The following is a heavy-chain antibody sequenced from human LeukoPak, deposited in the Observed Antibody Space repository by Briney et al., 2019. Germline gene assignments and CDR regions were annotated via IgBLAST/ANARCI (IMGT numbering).Heavy chain of an antibody. CDR3: ARVEAVRPTGDYYYYYMDV. V-gene: IGHV4-61*02. J-gene: IGHJ6*03. CDR1: GGSISSGSYY. Sequence: SQTLSLTCTVSGGSISSGSYYWSWIRQPAGKGLEWIGRIYTSGSTNYNPSLKSRVTISVDTSKNQFSLKLSSVTAADTAVYYCARVEAVRPTGDYYYYYMDVWGKGTTVTVSS. D-gene: IGHD6-6*01. CDR2: IYTSGST.